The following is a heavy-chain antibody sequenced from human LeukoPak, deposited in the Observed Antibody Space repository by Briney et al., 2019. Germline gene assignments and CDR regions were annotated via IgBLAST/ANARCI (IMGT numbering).Heavy chain of an antibody. V-gene: IGHV1-69*04. D-gene: IGHD2-2*01. CDR3: ARAAVPAAKNDAFDI. CDR1: GCTFSSYA. Sequence: SVKVSCKASGCTFSSYAISRVRPAPGQGLEWMGRIIPFFGIANYAQKFQGRVTITAEKSTSTAYMELSSLRSEDTAVYYCARAAVPAAKNDAFDIWGQGTMVTVSS. CDR2: IIPFFGIA. J-gene: IGHJ3*02.